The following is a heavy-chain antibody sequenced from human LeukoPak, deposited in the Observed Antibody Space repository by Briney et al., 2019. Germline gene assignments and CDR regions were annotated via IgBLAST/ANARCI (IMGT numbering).Heavy chain of an antibody. D-gene: IGHD3-10*01. Sequence: GGSLRLSCAASGFTFTNDFMTWVRQAPGKGLEWVANMKVDGTDIHYVDSVKGRFTISRDNSKNTLYLQMNSLRAEDTAVYYCARDLPYYYGSGSLVRGMDVWGQGTTVTVSS. V-gene: IGHV3-7*03. J-gene: IGHJ6*02. CDR2: MKVDGTDI. CDR3: ARDLPYYYGSGSLVRGMDV. CDR1: GFTFTNDF.